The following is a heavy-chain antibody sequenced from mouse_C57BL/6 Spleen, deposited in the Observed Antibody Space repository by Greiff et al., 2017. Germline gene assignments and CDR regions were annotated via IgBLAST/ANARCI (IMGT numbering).Heavy chain of an antibody. V-gene: IGHV1-9*01. CDR3: ARLHYYVSSDLYFGV. CDR2: ILPGSGST. D-gene: IGHD1-1*01. CDR1: GYTFTGYW. J-gene: IGHJ1*03. Sequence: VQLKESGAELMKPGASVKLSCKATGYTFTGYWIEWVKQRPGHGLEWIGEILPGSGSTNYNEKFKGKATLTADTSSNTAYMQLSSLTTEDSAIYYCARLHYYVSSDLYFGVWGTGTTVTVSS.